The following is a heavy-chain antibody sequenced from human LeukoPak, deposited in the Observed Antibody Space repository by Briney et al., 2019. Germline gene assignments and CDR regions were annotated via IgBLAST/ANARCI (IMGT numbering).Heavy chain of an antibody. D-gene: IGHD4-17*01. V-gene: IGHV3-23*01. CDR3: ARTRYGDY. CDR1: GFSFSSFA. CDR2: IGGSGGNT. J-gene: IGHJ4*02. Sequence: GGSLRLSCAASGFSFSSFAMNCVRQAPGKGLEWVSTIGGSGGNTYYADSVKGRFTISRDNPKNTLYLQMNSLRAEDTALYYCARTRYGDYWGQGTLVTVSS.